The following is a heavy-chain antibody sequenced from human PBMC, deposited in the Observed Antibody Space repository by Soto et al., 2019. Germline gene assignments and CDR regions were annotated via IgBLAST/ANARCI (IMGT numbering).Heavy chain of an antibody. Sequence: QVRLQQWDAGLLKPSETLPLTCAVYGGSFSGYYWSWIRQPPGKGLEWIGEINHSGSTNYNPSLKSRVTISVDTSKNQFSLRLTSVAAADTAVYYCARGGYSGSPKDAFDIWGRWTMVTVSS. CDR2: INHSGST. V-gene: IGHV4-34*01. CDR3: ARGGYSGSPKDAFDI. J-gene: IGHJ3*02. D-gene: IGHD6-6*01. CDR1: GGSFSGYY.